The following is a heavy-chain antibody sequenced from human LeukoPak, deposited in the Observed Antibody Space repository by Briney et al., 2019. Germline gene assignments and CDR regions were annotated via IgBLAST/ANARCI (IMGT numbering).Heavy chain of an antibody. CDR1: GGSINSGSYY. D-gene: IGHD6-19*01. Sequence: SETLSLTCTVSGGSINSGSYYWSWIRQPAGKGLEWIGRVYTSGSTNYNPSLKSRVTISLDTSKNQFSLNLSSVTAADTAIYYCARDLSSESSGPLGYWGQGALVTVSS. CDR2: VYTSGST. V-gene: IGHV4-61*02. J-gene: IGHJ4*02. CDR3: ARDLSSESSGPLGY.